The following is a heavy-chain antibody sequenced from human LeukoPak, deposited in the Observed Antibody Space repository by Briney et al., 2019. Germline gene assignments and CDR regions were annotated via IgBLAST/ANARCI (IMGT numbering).Heavy chain of an antibody. CDR3: ARGLGYSSGWYYNYYYYMDV. J-gene: IGHJ6*03. CDR1: GYTFTSYD. V-gene: IGHV1-8*01. CDR2: MNPNSGNT. Sequence: ASVKASCKASGYTFTSYDINWVRQATGQGLEWMGWMNPNSGNTGYAQKFQGRVTMTRNTSISTAYMELSSLRSEDTAVYYCARGLGYSSGWYYNYYYYMDVWGKGTTVTVSS. D-gene: IGHD6-19*01.